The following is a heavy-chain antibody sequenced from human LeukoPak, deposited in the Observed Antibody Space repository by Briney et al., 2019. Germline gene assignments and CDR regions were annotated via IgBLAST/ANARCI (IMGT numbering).Heavy chain of an antibody. CDR2: INPSGGST. CDR3: ARDYCSSTSCYRGGNWFDP. D-gene: IGHD2-2*02. V-gene: IGHV1-46*01. CDR1: GYTFTSYY. J-gene: IGHJ5*02. Sequence: ASVKVSCKASGYTFTSYYMHWVRQAPGQGLEWMGIINPSGGSTSYAQKFQGRVTMTRDTSTSTVYMELSSLRSEDTAVYYCARDYCSSTSCYRGGNWFDPWGQGTLVTVSS.